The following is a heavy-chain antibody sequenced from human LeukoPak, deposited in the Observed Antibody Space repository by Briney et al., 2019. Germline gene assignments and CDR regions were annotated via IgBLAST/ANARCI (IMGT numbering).Heavy chain of an antibody. CDR3: ARGVATISAVFDY. J-gene: IGHJ4*02. Sequence: SETLSLTCTVSGGSISSSSYYWGWIRQPPGKGPEWIGSIYYSGSTYYNPSLKSRVTISVDTSKNQFSLKLSSVTAADTAVYYCARGVATISAVFDYWGQGTLVTVSS. CDR1: GGSISSSSYY. D-gene: IGHD5-24*01. V-gene: IGHV4-39*07. CDR2: IYYSGST.